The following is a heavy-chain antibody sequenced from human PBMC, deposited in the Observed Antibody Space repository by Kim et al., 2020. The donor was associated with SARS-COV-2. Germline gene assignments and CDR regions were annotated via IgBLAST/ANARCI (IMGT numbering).Heavy chain of an antibody. CDR3: ARDTLAYDSSGYYLKDPIYYYYGIDG. J-gene: IGHJ6*02. D-gene: IGHD3-22*01. CDR1: GGSISGYY. CDR2: IYYSGST. Sequence: SETLSLTCTVSGGSISGYYWSWIRQPPGKGLEWIGYIYYSGSTNYNPSLKSRVTISVDTSKNQFSLKLSSVTAADTAVYYCARDTLAYDSSGYYLKDPIYYYYGIDGWGQGTPVTVSS. V-gene: IGHV4-59*13.